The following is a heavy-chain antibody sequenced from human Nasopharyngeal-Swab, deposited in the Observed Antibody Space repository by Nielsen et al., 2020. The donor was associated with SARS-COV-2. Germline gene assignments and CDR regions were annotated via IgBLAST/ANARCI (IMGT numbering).Heavy chain of an antibody. D-gene: IGHD6-19*01. Sequence: GESLKISCAASGFTFSSYWMSWVRQAPGKGLEWVANIKQDGSEKYYVDSVRGRFTISRDNSKNILYLQMNSLRPEDTAVYYCARGAVAGRNAFDIWGQGTLVTVSS. CDR1: GFTFSSYW. CDR3: ARGAVAGRNAFDI. J-gene: IGHJ3*02. CDR2: IKQDGSEK. V-gene: IGHV3-7*01.